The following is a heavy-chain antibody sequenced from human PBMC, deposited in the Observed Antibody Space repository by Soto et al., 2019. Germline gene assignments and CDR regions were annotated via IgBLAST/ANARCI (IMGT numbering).Heavy chain of an antibody. CDR3: ASTYGDYRLFTFDI. CDR1: GGSISSGGYS. D-gene: IGHD4-17*01. J-gene: IGHJ3*02. CDR2: IYHSGST. Sequence: QLQLQESGSGLVKPSQTLSLTCAVSGGSISSGGYSWSWIRQPPGKGLEWIGYIYHSGSTYYNPSLKSRVTISVDRSKNQFSLKLSSVTAADTAVYYCASTYGDYRLFTFDIWGQGTMVTVSS. V-gene: IGHV4-30-2*01.